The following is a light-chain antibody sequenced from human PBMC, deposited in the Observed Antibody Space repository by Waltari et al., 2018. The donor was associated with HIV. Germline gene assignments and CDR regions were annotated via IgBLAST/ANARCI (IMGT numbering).Light chain of an antibody. Sequence: EIVLTQSPGTLSLSPGETATLSCRASQSVGSDYLAWYQQRPGQAPRVLMYGASNRATGVPDRFSGAGSGTDFTLTITRLGPEDFAVYFCQQNAASPLTFGGGTKVEIK. J-gene: IGKJ4*01. CDR2: GAS. CDR1: QSVGSDY. V-gene: IGKV3-20*01. CDR3: QQNAASPLT.